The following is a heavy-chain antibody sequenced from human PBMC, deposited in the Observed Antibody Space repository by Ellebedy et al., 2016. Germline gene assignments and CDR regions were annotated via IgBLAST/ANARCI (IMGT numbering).Heavy chain of an antibody. J-gene: IGHJ4*02. CDR3: AKKEPAAISAYIY. V-gene: IGHV3-23*01. Sequence: GESLKISXAASGFTFSSYAMSWVRQAPGKGLEWVSAISGSGGSTYYADSVKGRFTISRDNSKNTLYLQMNSLRAEDTAVYYCAKKEPAAISAYIYWGQGTLVTVSS. CDR2: ISGSGGST. D-gene: IGHD2-2*02. CDR1: GFTFSSYA.